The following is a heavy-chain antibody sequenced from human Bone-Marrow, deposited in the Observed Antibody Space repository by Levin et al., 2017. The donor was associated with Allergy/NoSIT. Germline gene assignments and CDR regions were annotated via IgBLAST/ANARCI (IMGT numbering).Heavy chain of an antibody. CDR1: GFAFTDYY. Sequence: ASVKVSCKASGFAFTDYYMHWVRQAPGQGLEWLGWINPNNGATKYALKFQDRVAMTRDTSISTAYMEFRRLRSDDTAVFYCARDPAVTRDGYFDLWGRGTLVSVSS. CDR2: INPNNGAT. J-gene: IGHJ2*01. D-gene: IGHD4-17*01. V-gene: IGHV1-2*02. CDR3: ARDPAVTRDGYFDL.